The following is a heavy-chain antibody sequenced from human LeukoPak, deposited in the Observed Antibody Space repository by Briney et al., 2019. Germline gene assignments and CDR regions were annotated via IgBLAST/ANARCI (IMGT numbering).Heavy chain of an antibody. CDR3: ATQLCSSTSCYDDY. CDR2: ISPGDSDT. D-gene: IGHD2-2*01. J-gene: IGHJ4*02. CDR1: GYSFTSYW. Sequence: GESLKISCKGSGYSFTSYWIGWVRQMPGKGLEWMRIISPGDSDTRYSPSFQGQVTISADKSISTAYLQWSSLEASDTAMYYCATQLCSSTSCYDDYWGQGTLVTVSS. V-gene: IGHV5-51*01.